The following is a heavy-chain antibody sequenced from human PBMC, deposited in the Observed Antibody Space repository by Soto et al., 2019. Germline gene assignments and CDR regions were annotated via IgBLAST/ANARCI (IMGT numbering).Heavy chain of an antibody. CDR1: GFSLSTSGVG. D-gene: IGHD6-19*01. Sequence: QITLKESGPTLVKPTQTLTLTCTFSGFSLSTSGVGVGWIRQPQGKALEWLALIYWDDDKRYSPSLKSRLTITKDTSKNQVVLTMTNMDPVDTATYYCAHRHLAVAGTSHFDYWGQGTLVTVSS. CDR3: AHRHLAVAGTSHFDY. CDR2: IYWDDDK. J-gene: IGHJ4*02. V-gene: IGHV2-5*02.